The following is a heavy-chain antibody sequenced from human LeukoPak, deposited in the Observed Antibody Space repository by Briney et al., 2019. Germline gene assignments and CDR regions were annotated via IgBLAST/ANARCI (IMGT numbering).Heavy chain of an antibody. V-gene: IGHV4-39*07. D-gene: IGHD3-10*01. CDR1: GGSIRSPTYY. CDR2: IYYSGNT. Sequence: SETLSLTCTVCGGSIRSPTYYWGWIRQPPGKGLEWIGSIYYSGNTYYNPSLMSRVTISVDTSKNQFSLKLSSVTAADTAVYYRAGSYYNVFYYYYYMDVWGKGTTVTVSS. CDR3: AGSYYNVFYYYYYMDV. J-gene: IGHJ6*03.